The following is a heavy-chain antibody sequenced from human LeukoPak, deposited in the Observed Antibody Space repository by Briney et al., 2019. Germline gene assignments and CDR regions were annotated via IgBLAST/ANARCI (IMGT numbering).Heavy chain of an antibody. CDR3: ARLSRYFDWLLPEHFDY. D-gene: IGHD3-9*01. CDR1: GGSISSSSYY. Sequence: PSETLSLTCTVSGGSISSSSYYWGWISQPPGKGLAWIGSIYYSGSTYYNPSLKSRVTISVDTSKNQFSLKLSSVTAADTAVYYCARLSRYFDWLLPEHFDYWRQGTLVTVSS. CDR2: IYYSGST. J-gene: IGHJ4*02. V-gene: IGHV4-39*01.